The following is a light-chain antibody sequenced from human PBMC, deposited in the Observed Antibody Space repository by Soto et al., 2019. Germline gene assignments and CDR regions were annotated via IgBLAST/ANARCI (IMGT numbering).Light chain of an antibody. V-gene: IGLV2-14*01. Sequence: QSVLTQPASVSGSPGQSITISCTGTSSDVGGSNYVSWYQQHPGTAPKLMIYDVSNRPSGVSNRFSGSKSGNTASLTISGLQAEDEADSYCGSYTSSSTLYVFGTGTKVTVL. CDR3: GSYTSSSTLYV. CDR2: DVS. J-gene: IGLJ1*01. CDR1: SSDVGGSNY.